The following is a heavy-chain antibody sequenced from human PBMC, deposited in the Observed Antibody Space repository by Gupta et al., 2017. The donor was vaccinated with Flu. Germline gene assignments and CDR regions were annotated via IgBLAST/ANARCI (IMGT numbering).Heavy chain of an antibody. Sequence: HVQLVQSGVRLVNPGRSLRLSGVASGFPFTDHFVSWVRQAPGKRLALVSYISSTGANAYYADSVKGRFTVSRDNAKKAVFLQMSSLRAEDTATYYCARDRRDLVGGNYYYYLDVGGKGATVTVT. CDR2: ISSTGANA. CDR1: GFPFTDHF. J-gene: IGHJ6*03. D-gene: IGHD3-16*01. V-gene: IGHV3-11*01. CDR3: ARDRRDLVGGNYYYYLDV.